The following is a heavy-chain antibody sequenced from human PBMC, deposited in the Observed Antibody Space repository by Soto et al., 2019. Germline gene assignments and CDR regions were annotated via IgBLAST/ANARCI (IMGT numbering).Heavy chain of an antibody. D-gene: IGHD6-13*01. Sequence: GGSLRLSCAASGFTFDDYAMHWVRQAPGKGLEWVSGISWNSGSIGYADSVKGRFTISRDNAKNSLYLQMNSLRAEDTALYYCAKAAAGTSGAFDIWGQGTMVTVSS. CDR2: ISWNSGSI. V-gene: IGHV3-9*01. CDR3: AKAAAGTSGAFDI. CDR1: GFTFDDYA. J-gene: IGHJ3*02.